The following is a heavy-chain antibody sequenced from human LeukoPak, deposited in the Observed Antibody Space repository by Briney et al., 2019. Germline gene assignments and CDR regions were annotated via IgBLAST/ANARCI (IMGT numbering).Heavy chain of an antibody. D-gene: IGHD3-22*01. CDR3: AREEGSCCLDY. V-gene: IGHV3-7*01. J-gene: IGHJ4*02. CDR2: IKQDGSEK. CDR1: GFTFSSYC. Sequence: GRSLRLSCAASGFTFSSYCMIWVRQAPGKALEWVANIKQDGSEKYYVDSVKGRFTISRDNAKNSLYVQIHSVRREDTPVYYCAREEGSCCLDYWGQGTVVTV.